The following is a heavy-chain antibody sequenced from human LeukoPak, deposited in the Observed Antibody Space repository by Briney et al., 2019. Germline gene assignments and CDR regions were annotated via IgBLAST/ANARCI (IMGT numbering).Heavy chain of an antibody. D-gene: IGHD3-16*01. J-gene: IGHJ5*02. V-gene: IGHV3-74*01. Sequence: PGGSLRLSCAASGFTFSTYWMHWVRQVPGTGLVWVSRTNEDGSITDYADSVKGRFTIPRDNSKDTLYLQMNSLRAEDTAVYYCGRDLGGRGGAWGQGILVAVSP. CDR3: GRDLGGRGGA. CDR2: TNEDGSIT. CDR1: GFTFSTYW.